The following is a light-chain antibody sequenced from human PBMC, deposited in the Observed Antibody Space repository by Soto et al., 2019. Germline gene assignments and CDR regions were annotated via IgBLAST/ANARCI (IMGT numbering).Light chain of an antibody. CDR2: GAS. J-gene: IGKJ2*01. CDR1: QSVSSSY. CDR3: LQYGSSPYT. Sequence: EIVLTQSPGTLSLSPGERATLSCRASQSVSSSYLAWYQQKPDQAPRPLIYGASSRATSIPDRFSGSGAGTYFTLTISRLEHEDFAVYYCLQYGSSPYTFGQGTKLEIK. V-gene: IGKV3-20*01.